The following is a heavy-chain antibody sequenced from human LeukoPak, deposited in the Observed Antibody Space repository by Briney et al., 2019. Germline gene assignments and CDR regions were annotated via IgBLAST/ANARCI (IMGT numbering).Heavy chain of an antibody. CDR3: ARGRSGGTWSTFDS. Sequence: ASVKVSCKASGYIFTGYYMHWMRQVPGQGLEWMGWINPNSGGTKLAQNFQGRVTMTRDTSSSTAFMELSSLRSADTATYYCARGRSGGTWSTFDSWGQGTLVTVSS. CDR2: INPNSGGT. V-gene: IGHV1-2*02. D-gene: IGHD2-15*01. J-gene: IGHJ4*02. CDR1: GYIFTGYY.